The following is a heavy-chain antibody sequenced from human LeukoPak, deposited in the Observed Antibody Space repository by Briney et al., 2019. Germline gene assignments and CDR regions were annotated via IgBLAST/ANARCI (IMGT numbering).Heavy chain of an antibody. Sequence: GGSLRLSCAASGFTFSSYWMRWVRQAPGKGLQGVANIKYGGSEKYYVDSVKGRFTISRDNAKNSLYLQMNSLRPEDTAVYYCARDIEAAGLFLEYWRQGTLVTVCS. J-gene: IGHJ4*02. D-gene: IGHD6-13*01. V-gene: IGHV3-7*01. CDR2: IKYGGSEK. CDR1: GFTFSSYW. CDR3: ARDIEAAGLFLEY.